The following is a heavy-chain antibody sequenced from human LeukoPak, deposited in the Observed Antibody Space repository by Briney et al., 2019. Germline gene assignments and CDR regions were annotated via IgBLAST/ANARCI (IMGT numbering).Heavy chain of an antibody. CDR1: GGSISGHY. V-gene: IGHV4-4*07. Sequence: SETLSLTCFVSGGSISGHYWSWIRQPAGKGLEWIGRFYTSGSPSYNPSLESRVTMSVDTSRNQFSLKLSSVTAADTAVYFCARHDSGYDYYFDYWGQGTLVTVSS. CDR2: FYTSGSP. D-gene: IGHD5-12*01. J-gene: IGHJ4*02. CDR3: ARHDSGYDYYFDY.